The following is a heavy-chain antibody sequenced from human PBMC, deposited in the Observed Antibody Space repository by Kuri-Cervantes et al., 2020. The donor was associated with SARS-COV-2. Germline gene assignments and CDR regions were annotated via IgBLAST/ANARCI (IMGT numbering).Heavy chain of an antibody. CDR2: INPNSGGT. J-gene: IGHJ6*02. Sequence: ASVKVSCKASGYTFSDYYMYWVRQAPGQGLEWMGWINPNSGGTNYAQKFQGWVTMTRDTSISTAYMELRRLRSDDTAVYYCARGMVRGLIQYYYYGMDVWGQGTTVTDSS. V-gene: IGHV1-2*04. CDR1: GYTFSDYY. D-gene: IGHD3-10*01. CDR3: ARGMVRGLIQYYYYGMDV.